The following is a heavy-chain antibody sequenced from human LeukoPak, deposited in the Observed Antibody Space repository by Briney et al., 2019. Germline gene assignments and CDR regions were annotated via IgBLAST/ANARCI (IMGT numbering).Heavy chain of an antibody. J-gene: IGHJ4*02. V-gene: IGHV1-69*02. CDR2: IIPILGIA. Sequence: SVKVSCKASGGTFSSYTISWVRQAPGQGLEWMGRIIPILGIANYAQKFQGRVTITADKSTSTAYMELSSLRSEDTAVYYCARGSAVAGRGFDYWGQGTLVAVSS. CDR3: ARGSAVAGRGFDY. D-gene: IGHD6-19*01. CDR1: GGTFSSYT.